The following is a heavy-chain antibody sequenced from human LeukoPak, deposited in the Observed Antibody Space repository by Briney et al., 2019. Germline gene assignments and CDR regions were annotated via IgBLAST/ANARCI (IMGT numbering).Heavy chain of an antibody. V-gene: IGHV4-39*07. CDR3: ARVEGTMVRGVIGNWFDP. CDR2: IYYSGST. D-gene: IGHD3-10*01. Sequence: PSETLSLTCTVSGGSISSSSYYWGWIRQPPGKGLEWIGSIYYSGSTYYNPSLKSRVTISVDTSKNQFSLKLSSVTAADTAVYYCARVEGTMVRGVIGNWFDPWGQGTLVTVSS. CDR1: GGSISSSSYY. J-gene: IGHJ5*02.